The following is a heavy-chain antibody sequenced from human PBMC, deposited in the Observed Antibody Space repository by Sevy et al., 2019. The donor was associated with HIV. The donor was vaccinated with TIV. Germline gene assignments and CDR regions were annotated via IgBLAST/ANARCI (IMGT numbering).Heavy chain of an antibody. V-gene: IGHV3-15*01. D-gene: IGHD3-22*01. J-gene: IGHJ4*02. CDR1: GFTFSNAW. CDR2: IKSKTDGGTT. Sequence: GGSLRLSCAASGFTFSNAWMSWVRQAPGKGLEWVGRIKSKTDGGTTDYAAPVKGRFTISRDDSKNTLYLQMNSLKTEDTAVYYCTTNTPYYCDSSAHYLVDYWGQGTLVTVS. CDR3: TTNTPYYCDSSAHYLVDY.